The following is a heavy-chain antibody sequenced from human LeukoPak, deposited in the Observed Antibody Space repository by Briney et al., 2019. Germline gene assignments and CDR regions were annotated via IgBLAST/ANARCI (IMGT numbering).Heavy chain of an antibody. CDR3: AGYCSGGSCYRRPNLGDWFDP. CDR1: GGTFSSYA. J-gene: IGHJ5*02. Sequence: SVKVSCTASGGTFSSYAISWVRQAPGQGLEWMGGIIPIFGTANYAQKFQGRVTITADKSTSTAYMELSSLRSEDTAVYYCAGYCSGGSCYRRPNLGDWFDPWGQGTLVTVSS. V-gene: IGHV1-69*06. CDR2: IIPIFGTA. D-gene: IGHD2-15*01.